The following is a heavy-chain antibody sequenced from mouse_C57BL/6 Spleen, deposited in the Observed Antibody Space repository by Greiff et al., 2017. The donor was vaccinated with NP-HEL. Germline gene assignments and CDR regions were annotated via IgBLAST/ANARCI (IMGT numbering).Heavy chain of an antibody. J-gene: IGHJ2*01. D-gene: IGHD2-3*01. Sequence: QVQLQQPGAELVKPGASVKLSCKASGYTFTSYWMQWVKQRPGQGLEWIGEIDPSDSYTNYNQKFKGKATLTVDTSSSTAYMQLSSLTSEDSAVYYCARRGIYDGYPEGFDYWGQGTTLTVSS. V-gene: IGHV1-50*01. CDR1: GYTFTSYW. CDR3: ARRGIYDGYPEGFDY. CDR2: IDPSDSYT.